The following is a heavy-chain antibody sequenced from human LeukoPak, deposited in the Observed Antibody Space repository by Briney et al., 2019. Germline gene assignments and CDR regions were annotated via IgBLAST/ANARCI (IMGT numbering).Heavy chain of an antibody. Sequence: AGGSSSPSCAASGFIFRHHGLRGVRPGPALGLPSVPSLRVSGDSTHYADSVKGRFTISRDNSEKTLYLQMSNLRAEDTAVYYCAKGKDTYFYDSRGYYFGENWGQGTLVTVSS. CDR2: LRVSGDST. CDR1: GFIFRHHG. CDR3: AKGKDTYFYDSRGYYFGEN. V-gene: IGHV3-23*01. D-gene: IGHD3-22*01. J-gene: IGHJ4*02.